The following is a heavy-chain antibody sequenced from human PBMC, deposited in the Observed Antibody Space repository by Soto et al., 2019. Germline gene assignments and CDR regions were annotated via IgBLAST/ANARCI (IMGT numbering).Heavy chain of an antibody. CDR1: VYTFTIYG. Sequence: ASVKVSCKASVYTFTIYGSSWVRQAPGQGLEWMGWISAYNGNTNHAQKLQGRVTMTTDTSTSTAYMELRSLRSDDTAVYYCARYYYDSSGYPFDYYYGMDVWGQGTTVTVSS. CDR3: ARYYYDSSGYPFDYYYGMDV. D-gene: IGHD3-22*01. CDR2: ISAYNGNT. V-gene: IGHV1-18*01. J-gene: IGHJ6*02.